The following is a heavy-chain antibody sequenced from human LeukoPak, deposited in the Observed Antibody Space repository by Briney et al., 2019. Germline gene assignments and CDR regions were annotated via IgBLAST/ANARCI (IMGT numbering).Heavy chain of an antibody. J-gene: IGHJ3*02. CDR2: IHYSGST. D-gene: IGHD6-6*01. V-gene: IGHV4-39*07. Sequence: PSETLSLTCTVSGGSISSSSYYWGWIRQPPGKGLEWIGSIHYSGSTNYNPSLKSRVTISVDTSKNQFSLKLSSVTAADTAVYYCARLARRDLIDAFDIWGQGTMVTVSS. CDR1: GGSISSSSYY. CDR3: ARLARRDLIDAFDI.